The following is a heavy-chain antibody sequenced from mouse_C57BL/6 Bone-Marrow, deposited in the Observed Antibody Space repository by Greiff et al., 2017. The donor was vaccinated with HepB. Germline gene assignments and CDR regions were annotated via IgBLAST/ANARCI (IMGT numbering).Heavy chain of an antibody. V-gene: IGHV1-81*01. CDR2: IYPRSGNT. CDR1: GYTFTSYG. J-gene: IGHJ2*01. D-gene: IGHD1-1*01. Sequence: VQLQQSGAELARPGASVKLSCKASGYTFTSYGISWVKQRTGQGLEWIGEIYPRSGNTYYNDKFKGKATLTADKSSSTAYMELRSLTSEDSAVYFCARPSTGEDYWGQGTTLTVSS. CDR3: ARPSTGEDY.